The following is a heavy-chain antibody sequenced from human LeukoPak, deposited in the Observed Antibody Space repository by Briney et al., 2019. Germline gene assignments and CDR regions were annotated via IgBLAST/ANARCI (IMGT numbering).Heavy chain of an antibody. D-gene: IGHD1-26*01. CDR1: GFTFSSYW. J-gene: IGHJ5*02. V-gene: IGHV3-74*01. Sequence: PGGSLRLSCAASGFTFSSYWMHWVRQVPGKGLVWVSRINGDGRSTSYADSVKGRFTISRDNAKNTLYLQMNSLRGDDTAVYYCASLRELLASWGQGTLVTVSS. CDR3: ASLRELLAS. CDR2: INGDGRST.